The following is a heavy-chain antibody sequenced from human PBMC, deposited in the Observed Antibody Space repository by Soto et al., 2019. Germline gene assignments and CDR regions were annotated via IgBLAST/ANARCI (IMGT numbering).Heavy chain of an antibody. CDR1: GGSISSGGYY. J-gene: IGHJ4*01. CDR2: ISYSGST. D-gene: IGHD7-27*01. Sequence: QVQLQESGPGLVQPSQTLSLTCTVSGGSISSGGYYWSWIRQHPGTGLEWIGHISYSGSTYYNTSLKCRVTISVDTSRHQFSLIVNSLFAADTTVYYSASWVLHWGQGTLVTVSS. V-gene: IGHV4-31*03. CDR3: ASWVLH.